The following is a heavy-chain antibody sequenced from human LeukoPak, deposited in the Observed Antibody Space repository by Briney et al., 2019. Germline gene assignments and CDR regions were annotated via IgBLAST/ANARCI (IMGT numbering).Heavy chain of an antibody. CDR1: GGSTSSSSYY. J-gene: IGHJ5*02. CDR3: ARLDSSSWYQSDP. CDR2: IYYSGST. V-gene: IGHV4-39*01. Sequence: SETLSLTCTVSGGSTSSSSYYWGWIRQPPGKGLEWIGSIYYSGSTYYNPSLKSRVTISVDTSKNQFSLKLSSVTAADTAVYYCARLDSSSWYQSDPWAREPWSPSPQ. D-gene: IGHD6-13*01.